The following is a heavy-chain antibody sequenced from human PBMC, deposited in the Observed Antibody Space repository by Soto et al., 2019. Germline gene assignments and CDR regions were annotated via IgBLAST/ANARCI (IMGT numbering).Heavy chain of an antibody. CDR2: IDASGNT. Sequence: SRTCTVAVDSISTYYWSWIRRPAGKGLEWIGRIDASGNTNYNPSLKSRVTMSADTSKKQFSLKLTSVTAADTAVYYCARYSNNWFQTEGMDVWGQGTTVSVTS. D-gene: IGHD1-20*01. CDR1: VDSISTYY. V-gene: IGHV4-4*07. CDR3: ARYSNNWFQTEGMDV. J-gene: IGHJ6*02.